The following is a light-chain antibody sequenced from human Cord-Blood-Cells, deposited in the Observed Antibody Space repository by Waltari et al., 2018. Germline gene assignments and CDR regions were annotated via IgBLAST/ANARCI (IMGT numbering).Light chain of an antibody. CDR1: QSISSV. Sequence: DIQMTQSPSTLSASVGDRVTITCRASQSISSVLAWYQQKPGKAPKLLIYDASSLESGVPTRFSGSGSGTEFTLTISSLQPDDFETYYCQQYNSYSTWTFGQGTKVEIK. V-gene: IGKV1-5*01. CDR2: DAS. CDR3: QQYNSYSTWT. J-gene: IGKJ1*01.